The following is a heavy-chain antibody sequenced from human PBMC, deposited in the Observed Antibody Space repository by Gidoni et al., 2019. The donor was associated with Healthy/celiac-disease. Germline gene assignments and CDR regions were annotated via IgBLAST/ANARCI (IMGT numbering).Heavy chain of an antibody. Sequence: RLFVSLGGLLQLGGYLRLSCAASGFTFSSYAMSWVRQAQGKGLEWVSAIGGSGGSTDYEDSGKGQKTVYKNKWKNKLRREMSRPRAESKGVYGCAKDHEYQALDAWGQGTMVTVSS. V-gene: IGHV3-23*01. J-gene: IGHJ5*01. CDR2: IGGSGGST. CDR3: AKDHEYQALDA. CDR1: GFTFSSYA.